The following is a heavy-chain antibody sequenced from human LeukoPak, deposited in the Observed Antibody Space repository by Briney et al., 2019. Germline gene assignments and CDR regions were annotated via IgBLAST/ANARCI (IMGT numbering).Heavy chain of an antibody. D-gene: IGHD2-2*02. CDR1: GGSISSYY. V-gene: IGHV4-4*07. CDR3: ARGGYCSSTSCYKSAFDI. J-gene: IGHJ3*02. CDR2: IYSSGST. Sequence: SETLSLTCTVSGGSISSYYWSWIRQPAGKGLEWIGRIYSSGSTNYNPSLKSRVTMSVDTSKNQFSLKLSSVTAADTAVYYCARGGYCSSTSCYKSAFDIWGQGTMVTVSS.